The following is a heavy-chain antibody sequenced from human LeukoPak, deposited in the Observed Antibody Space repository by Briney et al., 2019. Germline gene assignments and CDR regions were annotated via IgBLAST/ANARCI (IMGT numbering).Heavy chain of an antibody. Sequence: SETLSLTCTVSGGAISKWCWSWLRQPAGKELEWIGRFCTTGSTNYSPSLKSRVTMSVDTSKNQFSLNLISVTAADTAVYYCATGAGDFDHWGQGILVTVSS. J-gene: IGHJ4*02. CDR1: GGAISKWC. D-gene: IGHD1-14*01. V-gene: IGHV4-4*07. CDR3: ATGAGDFDH. CDR2: FCTTGST.